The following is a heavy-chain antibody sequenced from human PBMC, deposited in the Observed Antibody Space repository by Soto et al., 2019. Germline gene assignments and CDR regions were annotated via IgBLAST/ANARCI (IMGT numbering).Heavy chain of an antibody. CDR2: ICDSCAKT. CDR1: GFSFRSYA. Sequence: EVQLLESGGSLVQPGGSLRLSCAASGFSFRSYAMTWVRQAPGKGLEWFSSICDSCAKTYYAESAKGRFTISRDNSKNTVYLEMNRLRVDDTALYYCAKHWTANNCLGGGCMAYWGQGTLVTVSS. D-gene: IGHD2-15*01. V-gene: IGHV3-23*01. CDR3: AKHWTANNCLGGGCMAY. J-gene: IGHJ4*02.